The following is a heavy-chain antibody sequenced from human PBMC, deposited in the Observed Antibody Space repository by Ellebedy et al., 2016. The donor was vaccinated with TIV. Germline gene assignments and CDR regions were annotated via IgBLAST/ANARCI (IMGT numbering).Heavy chain of an antibody. J-gene: IGHJ4*02. V-gene: IGHV3-74*01. Sequence: GGSLRLXCAASGITFSNHWMHWVRQAPGKGLVWVSRINTDDTITNYADSVKGRFTISRDNAKNTLYLQMNSLGVEDTAVYYCASGYGSIDYWGQGTLVTVSS. CDR2: INTDDTIT. CDR1: GITFSNHW. D-gene: IGHD5-18*01. CDR3: ASGYGSIDY.